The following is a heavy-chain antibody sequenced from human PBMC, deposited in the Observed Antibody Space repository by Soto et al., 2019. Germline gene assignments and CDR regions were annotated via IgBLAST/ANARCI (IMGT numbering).Heavy chain of an antibody. CDR1: GGSIISSNVY. J-gene: IGHJ5*02. CDR2: VEYGGST. Sequence: QLQESGPGLVKPSETLSLTCTVSGGSIISSNVYWGWIRQPPGKGLEWIGSVEYGGSTYDNPSLKSRVTFSADTSKNQFSLKLTSVTAADTAVYYCARHVRGAVTMNWFDPWGHGTLVTVSS. CDR3: ARHVRGAVTMNWFDP. V-gene: IGHV4-39*01. D-gene: IGHD3-10*02.